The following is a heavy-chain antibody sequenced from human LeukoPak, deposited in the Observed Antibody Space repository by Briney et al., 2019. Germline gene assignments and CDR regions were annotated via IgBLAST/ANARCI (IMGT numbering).Heavy chain of an antibody. CDR3: ARMLYCSSTSCYIYYYYYGMDV. D-gene: IGHD2-2*02. Sequence: PGGSLRLSCAASGFTFSSYWMSWVRQAPGKGLEWVANIKQDGSEKYYVDSVQGRFTISRDNAKNSLYLQMNSLRAEDTAVYYCARMLYCSSTSCYIYYYYYGMDVWGQGTTVTVSS. CDR2: IKQDGSEK. CDR1: GFTFSSYW. J-gene: IGHJ6*02. V-gene: IGHV3-7*01.